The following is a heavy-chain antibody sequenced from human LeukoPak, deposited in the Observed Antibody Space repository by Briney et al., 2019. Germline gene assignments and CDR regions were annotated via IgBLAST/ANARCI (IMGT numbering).Heavy chain of an antibody. D-gene: IGHD3-10*01. V-gene: IGHV3-30*02. J-gene: IGHJ4*02. Sequence: PGGSLRLSCAASGFNCSNYAMHWVRQAPGKGLEWVAFIRYDGSNKYYADSVKGRFTISRDNSKNTLYLQMNSLRAEDAAVYYCAKDTRGDYGWDFDYWGQGTLVTVSS. CDR1: GFNCSNYA. CDR2: IRYDGSNK. CDR3: AKDTRGDYGWDFDY.